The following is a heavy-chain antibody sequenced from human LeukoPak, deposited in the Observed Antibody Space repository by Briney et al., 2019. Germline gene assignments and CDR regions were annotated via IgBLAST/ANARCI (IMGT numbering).Heavy chain of an antibody. D-gene: IGHD2-15*01. Sequence: ASVKVSCKASGYTFTSYGISWVRQAPGQGLEWMGWISAYNGNTNYAQKPQGRGTMTTDTSTSTAYMELRSLRSDDPAVYYCARGVRYCSGGSCYYFDYWGQGTLVTVSS. J-gene: IGHJ4*02. CDR3: ARGVRYCSGGSCYYFDY. CDR2: ISAYNGNT. CDR1: GYTFTSYG. V-gene: IGHV1-18*01.